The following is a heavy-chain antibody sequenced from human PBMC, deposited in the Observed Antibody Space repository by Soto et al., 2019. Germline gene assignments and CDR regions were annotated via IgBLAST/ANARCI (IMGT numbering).Heavy chain of an antibody. CDR3: ARVDKAMDTASY. D-gene: IGHD5-18*01. J-gene: IGHJ4*02. CDR1: GYSFSRYA. V-gene: IGHV1-18*01. CDR2: ISAHNGKT. Sequence: ASVKVCWKASGYSFSRYAIGWGLQAPGQGLEWMGWISAHNGKTNYPQKLQGRVTMTTDTSTSTAYMELRSLRSDDTAVYYCARVDKAMDTASYWGRGSLVTVSS.